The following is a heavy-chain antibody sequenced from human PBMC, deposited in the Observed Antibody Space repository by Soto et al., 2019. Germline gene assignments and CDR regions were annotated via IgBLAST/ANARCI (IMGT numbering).Heavy chain of an antibody. Sequence: GASVKVSCKASGYTFTSYGLSWVRQAPGQGLEWMGWISAYNGNTNYAQKLQGRVTMTTDTSTSTAYMELKSLRAEATAVYYWAILGPYIWGSYSFRYNWFDPWGQGTLVTVSS. V-gene: IGHV1-18*01. D-gene: IGHD3-16*01. J-gene: IGHJ5*02. CDR3: AILGPYIWGSYSFRYNWFDP. CDR2: ISAYNGNT. CDR1: GYTFTSYG.